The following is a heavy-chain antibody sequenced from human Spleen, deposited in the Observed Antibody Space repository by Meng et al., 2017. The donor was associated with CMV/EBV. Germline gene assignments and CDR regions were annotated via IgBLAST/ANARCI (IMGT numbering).Heavy chain of an antibody. CDR3: ASSYSSGYYYVDY. D-gene: IGHD3-22*01. CDR2: FYTSGST. Sequence: QVSVAGPGLCKPAATLCLTCDVSRGSVSSYCWSWVRQPAGKGLEWIGRFYTSGSTNYNPSLKRRVTMSVDTSQNQFSLKLSSVTAADTAVYYCASSYSSGYYYVDYWGQGTLVTVSS. V-gene: IGHV4-4*07. J-gene: IGHJ4*02. CDR1: RGSVSSYC.